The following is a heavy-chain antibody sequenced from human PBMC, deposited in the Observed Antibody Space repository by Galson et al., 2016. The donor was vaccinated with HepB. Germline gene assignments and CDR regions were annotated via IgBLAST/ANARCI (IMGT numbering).Heavy chain of an antibody. Sequence: SLRLSCAASGFSVSSSFMSWVRQAPGTGLEWVAVIYPGGEPHFADSVKGRFAISRDNSKNTLYLQMNNLRAGDTAVYYCARWTTYCSSVRCQGSHDWFDPWGQGTLVTVSS. J-gene: IGHJ5*02. D-gene: IGHD2-2*01. CDR1: GFSVSSSF. CDR3: ARWTTYCSSVRCQGSHDWFDP. CDR2: IYPGGEP. V-gene: IGHV3-53*01.